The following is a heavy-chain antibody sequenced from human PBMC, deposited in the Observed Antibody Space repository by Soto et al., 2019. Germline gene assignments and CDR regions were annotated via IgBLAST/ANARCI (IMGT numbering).Heavy chain of an antibody. Sequence: QVQLVQSGGEVKKPGASVRVSCKASGYTFNSYGISWVRQAPGQGLEWMGWLNTYNGNTNYAQKFQGRVSMTTETSTSTADLELRSLGSDDTAVYYCARYVLYSTSGDRRFDPWGQGTLVTVSS. V-gene: IGHV1-18*01. CDR3: ARYVLYSTSGDRRFDP. CDR2: LNTYNGNT. J-gene: IGHJ5*02. CDR1: GYTFNSYG. D-gene: IGHD6-6*01.